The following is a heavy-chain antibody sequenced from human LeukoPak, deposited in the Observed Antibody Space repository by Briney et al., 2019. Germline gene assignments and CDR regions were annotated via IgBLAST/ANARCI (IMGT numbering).Heavy chain of an antibody. J-gene: IGHJ4*02. Sequence: GAPVKVSCKASGYTFTSYFMHWVRQAPGQGLDWMGIINPSGGSTSYAQKFQGRVTMTRDTSTSTVYMELSSLRSEDTAVYYCARDSADYGDYDYWGQGTQVTVSS. CDR1: GYTFTSYF. D-gene: IGHD4-17*01. CDR2: INPSGGST. CDR3: ARDSADYGDYDY. V-gene: IGHV1-46*01.